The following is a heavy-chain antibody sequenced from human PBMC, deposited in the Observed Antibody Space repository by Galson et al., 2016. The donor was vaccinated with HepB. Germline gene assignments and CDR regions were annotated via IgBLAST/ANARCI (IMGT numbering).Heavy chain of an antibody. Sequence: SLRLSCAVSGFTFSRHAINWVRQAPGMGLEWVSSITGSGRTTYYADSVKGRFTISRDTSKNTLFLQMNSLRAEDTAVYYCARDRGGYYDSSVYSHLDCWGQGTLVTVSS. CDR3: ARDRGGYYDSSVYSHLDC. V-gene: IGHV3-23*01. CDR1: GFTFSRHA. D-gene: IGHD3-22*01. J-gene: IGHJ4*02. CDR2: ITGSGRTT.